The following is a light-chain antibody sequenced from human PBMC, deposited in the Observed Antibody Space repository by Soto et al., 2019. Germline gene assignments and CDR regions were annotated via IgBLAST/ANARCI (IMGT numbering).Light chain of an antibody. J-gene: IGKJ5*01. CDR1: QDINTY. CDR2: AAS. CDR3: QQRKSYPIT. Sequence: DIQLTQSPSFLSASVGDRVTITCRASQDINTYLAWYQQKPGKAPKLLIFAASTLQNGVPSRFSASRSGTQSTVTITSLQPEDFATYYCQQRKSYPITFGQGTRLEMK. V-gene: IGKV1-9*01.